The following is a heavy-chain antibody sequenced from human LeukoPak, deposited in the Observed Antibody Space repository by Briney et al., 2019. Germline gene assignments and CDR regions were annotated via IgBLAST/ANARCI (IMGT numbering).Heavy chain of an antibody. J-gene: IGHJ4*02. Sequence: NPSETLSLTCAVYGGSFSGYYWSWIRQPPGKGLEWIGEINHSGSTNYNPSLKSRVTISVDTSKNQFSLKLSSVTAADTAVYYCARPGYSSSWYGNSFDYWGQGTLVTVSS. CDR2: INHSGST. CDR1: GGSFSGYY. CDR3: ARPGYSSSWYGNSFDY. D-gene: IGHD6-13*01. V-gene: IGHV4-34*01.